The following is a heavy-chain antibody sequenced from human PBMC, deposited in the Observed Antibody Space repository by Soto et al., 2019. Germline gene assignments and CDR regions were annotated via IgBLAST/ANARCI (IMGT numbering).Heavy chain of an antibody. J-gene: IGHJ4*02. CDR2: FYASGYT. Sequence: SETLSLTCAVSGGSISNYDWSWIRQPAGKGLEWIGRFYASGYTNYNPSLKGRVTMSLDISKNQFSLRLSSVTAADTAVYYCARGNQVAMSDYWGQGTLVTV. CDR1: GGSISNYD. V-gene: IGHV4-4*07. CDR3: ARGNQVAMSDY.